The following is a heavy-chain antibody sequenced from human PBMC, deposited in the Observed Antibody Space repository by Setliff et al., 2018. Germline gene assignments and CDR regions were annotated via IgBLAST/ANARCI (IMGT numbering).Heavy chain of an antibody. V-gene: IGHV7-4-1*02. J-gene: IGHJ4*01. CDR3: ARADHLVTTTFDY. D-gene: IGHD4-17*01. CDR2: INTKTGDP. Sequence: SVKVSCKASGYSLSNYVMNWVRQAPGQGLEWMGWINTKTGDPTYARGYTGRFAFSLDTSDSAAYLDISNLKAEDTATYYCARADHLVTTTFDYWGQGTLVTVSS. CDR1: GYSLSNYV.